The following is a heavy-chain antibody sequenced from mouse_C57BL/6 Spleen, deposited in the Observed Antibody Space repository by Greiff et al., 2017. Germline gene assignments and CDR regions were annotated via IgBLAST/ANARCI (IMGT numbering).Heavy chain of an antibody. V-gene: IGHV1-52*01. D-gene: IGHD2-4*01. Sequence: VQLQQPGAELVRPGSSVKLSCKASGYTFTSYWMHWVKQRPIQGLEWIGNIDPSDSETHYNQKFKDKATLTVDKSSSTAYMQLSSLTSEDSAVYCCARKGYDYDGGGYYAMDYWGQGTSVTVSS. J-gene: IGHJ4*01. CDR2: IDPSDSET. CDR3: ARKGYDYDGGGYYAMDY. CDR1: GYTFTSYW.